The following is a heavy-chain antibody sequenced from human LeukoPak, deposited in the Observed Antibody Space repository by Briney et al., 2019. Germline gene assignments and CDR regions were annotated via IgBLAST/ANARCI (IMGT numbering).Heavy chain of an antibody. CDR2: IYYSGST. CDR1: GGCISSYY. V-gene: IGHV4-59*01. D-gene: IGHD6-13*01. CDR3: ARDVSSWLDS. Sequence: KPSETLSLTCTVSGGCISSYYWSWIRQPPGKGLEWIGYIYYSGSTNYNPSLKSRVTISEDTSKNQFSLKLSSVTAADTAVYYCARDVSSWLDSWGQGTLVTVSS. J-gene: IGHJ4*02.